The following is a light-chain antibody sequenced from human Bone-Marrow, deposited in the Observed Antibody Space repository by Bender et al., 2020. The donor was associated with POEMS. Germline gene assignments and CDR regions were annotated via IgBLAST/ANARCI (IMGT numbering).Light chain of an antibody. CDR1: SSDVGGYDY. CDR3: SSFATSGAIL. V-gene: IGLV2-14*01. CDR2: EVS. Sequence: QSALTQPPSASGSPGQSITISCTGTSSDVGGYDYVSWFQVHPGKPPKLILYEVSRRPSGLSNRFSGSKSGNTASLTVSGLQIEDEGDYYCSSFATSGAILFGGGTQLTV. J-gene: IGLJ2*01.